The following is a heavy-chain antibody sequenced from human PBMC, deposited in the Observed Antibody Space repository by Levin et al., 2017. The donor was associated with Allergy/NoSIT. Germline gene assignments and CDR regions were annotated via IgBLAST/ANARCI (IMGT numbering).Heavy chain of an antibody. CDR3: ARVLTTVTTLALRRVYYDYGMDV. V-gene: IGHV3-7*01. CDR2: IKQDGSEK. Sequence: GGSLRLSCAASGFTFSSYWMSWVRQAPGKGLEWVANIKQDGSEKYYVDSVKGRFTISRDNAKNSLYLQMNSLRAEDTAVYYCARVLTTVTTLALRRVYYDYGMDVWGQGTTVTVSS. D-gene: IGHD4-11*01. CDR1: GFTFSSYW. J-gene: IGHJ6*02.